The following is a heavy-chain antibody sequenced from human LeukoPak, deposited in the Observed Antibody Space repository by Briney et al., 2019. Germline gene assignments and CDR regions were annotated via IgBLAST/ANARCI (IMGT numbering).Heavy chain of an antibody. CDR2: IKQDGSEK. Sequence: GGSLRLSCAASGFTFSSYWMSWVRQAPGKGLEWVANIKQDGSEKYYVDSVKGRFTISRDNAKNSLYLQMNSLRAEDTAVYYCARDQASIVATTDGIDYWGQGTLLTVSS. D-gene: IGHD5-12*01. J-gene: IGHJ4*02. V-gene: IGHV3-7*01. CDR3: ARDQASIVATTDGIDY. CDR1: GFTFSSYW.